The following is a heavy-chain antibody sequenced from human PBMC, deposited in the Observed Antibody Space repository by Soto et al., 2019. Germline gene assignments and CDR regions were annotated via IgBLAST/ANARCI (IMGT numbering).Heavy chain of an antibody. V-gene: IGHV4-34*01. CDR1: GGSFSGYY. D-gene: IGHD6-13*01. J-gene: IGHJ4*02. Sequence: QVQLQQWGAGLLKPSETLSLTCAVYGGSFSGYYWSWIRQPPGKGLEWIGEINHSGSTNYNPSLKCRVTISVDTSKNQFSLKLSSVTAADTALYYCARASLMLIAAASFDYWGQGTLVTVSS. CDR3: ARASLMLIAAASFDY. CDR2: INHSGST.